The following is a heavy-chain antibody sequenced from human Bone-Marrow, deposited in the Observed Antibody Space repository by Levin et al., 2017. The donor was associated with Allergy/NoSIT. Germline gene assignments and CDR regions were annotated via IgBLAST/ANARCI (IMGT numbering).Heavy chain of an antibody. CDR3: ARQSGDAAFDI. Sequence: SETLSLTCTVSGGSISSYYWSWIRQPPGKGLEWIGYIYFSGSTNYNPSLKSRVTISVDTSNNQFSLKLTSVTAADTALYYCARQSGDAAFDIWGQGTMVTVSS. V-gene: IGHV4-59*08. J-gene: IGHJ3*02. CDR1: GGSISSYY. D-gene: IGHD1-26*01. CDR2: IYFSGST.